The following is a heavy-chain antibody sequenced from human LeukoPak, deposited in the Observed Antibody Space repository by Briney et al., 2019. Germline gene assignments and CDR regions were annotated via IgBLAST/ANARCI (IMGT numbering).Heavy chain of an antibody. CDR2: ISSSSSYI. CDR3: ARVASPYYDILTAYYFDY. CDR1: GFTFSSYS. V-gene: IGHV3-21*01. J-gene: IGHJ4*02. Sequence: GGSLRLSCAASGFTFSSYSMNWVRQAPGKGLEWVSSISSSSSYIYYADSVKGRFTISRDNAKNSLYLQMNSLGAEDTAVYYCARVASPYYDILTAYYFDYWGQGTLVTVSS. D-gene: IGHD3-9*01.